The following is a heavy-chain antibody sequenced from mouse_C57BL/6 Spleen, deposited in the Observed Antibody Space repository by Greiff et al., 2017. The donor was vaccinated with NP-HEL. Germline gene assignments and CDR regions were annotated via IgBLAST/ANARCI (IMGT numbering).Heavy chain of an antibody. V-gene: IGHV1-50*01. J-gene: IGHJ3*01. D-gene: IGHD2-4*01. CDR2: IDPSDSYT. Sequence: VQLQQPGAELVKPGASVKLSCKASGYTFTSYWMQWVKLRPGQGLEWIGEIDPSDSYTNYNQKFKGKATLTVDTSSSTAYMQLSSLTSEDSAVYYCARGGDYGPAYWGQGTLVTVSA. CDR1: GYTFTSYW. CDR3: ARGGDYGPAY.